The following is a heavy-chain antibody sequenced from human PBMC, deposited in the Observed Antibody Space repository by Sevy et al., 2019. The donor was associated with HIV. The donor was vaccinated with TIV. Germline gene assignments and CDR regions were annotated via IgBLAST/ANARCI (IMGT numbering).Heavy chain of an antibody. CDR2: ISFDGTEQ. J-gene: IGHJ4*02. D-gene: IGHD3-10*02. CDR1: GFSFENYA. V-gene: IGHV3-30*04. Sequence: GGSLRLSCVGSGFSFENYALHWVREAPGKGLEWLTVISFDGTEQHYADSVKGRFTISRDNSKNTVFLQMDSLRVDDTGIYYCARGRLFRVPEVPDFYGPYYFDDWGQGALVTVSS. CDR3: ARGRLFRVPEVPDFYGPYYFDD.